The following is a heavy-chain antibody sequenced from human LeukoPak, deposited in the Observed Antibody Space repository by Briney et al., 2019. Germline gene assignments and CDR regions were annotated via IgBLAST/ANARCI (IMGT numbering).Heavy chain of an antibody. V-gene: IGHV3-21*01. J-gene: IGHJ4*02. CDR2: ISSGSSAI. D-gene: IGHD6-19*01. CDR3: ARVPPALSGWEIYFDY. Sequence: PGGSLRLSCEASGFTFTTYSMTWVRQAPGKGLEWVSIISSGSSAIFSADALKGRFTISRDDAKNLLYLDMNSLRAEDTAVYYCARVPPALSGWEIYFDYWGQGTLVTVSS. CDR1: GFTFTTYS.